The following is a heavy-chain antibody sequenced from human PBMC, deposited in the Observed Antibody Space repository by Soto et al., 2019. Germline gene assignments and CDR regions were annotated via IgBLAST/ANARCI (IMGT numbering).Heavy chain of an antibody. CDR1: GGSMNSHDYY. Sequence: QEQLQESGPGLVKPSQTLSLTCTVSGGSMNSHDYYWSWIRQPPGKGLEWIGYIHNSGSTSYNPSLKTRRTISSDTSKNQFSLRLNSVTAADTALYYCARGEVRGPFDIWGQGTMVTVSS. CDR2: IHNSGST. D-gene: IGHD3-10*01. J-gene: IGHJ3*02. CDR3: ARGEVRGPFDI. V-gene: IGHV4-30-4*01.